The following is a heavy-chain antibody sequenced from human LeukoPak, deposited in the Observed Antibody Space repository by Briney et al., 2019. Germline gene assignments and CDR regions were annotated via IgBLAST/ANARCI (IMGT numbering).Heavy chain of an antibody. V-gene: IGHV3-30-3*01. CDR1: GFTFSSYA. J-gene: IGHJ1*01. CDR2: ISYDGSNK. D-gene: IGHD6-13*01. Sequence: GGSLRLSCAASGFTFSSYAMHWVRQAPGKGLEWVAVISYDGSNKYYADSVKGRFTISRDNSKNTLYLQMNSLRAEDTAVYYCAKAWQGIARPEEWGQGTLVTVSS. CDR3: AKAWQGIARPEE.